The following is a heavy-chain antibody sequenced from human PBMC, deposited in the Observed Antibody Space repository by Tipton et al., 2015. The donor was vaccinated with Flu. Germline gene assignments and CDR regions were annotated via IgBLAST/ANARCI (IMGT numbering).Heavy chain of an antibody. CDR3: ARRDYSNYVSEPKNWFDP. CDR1: GDAIHSTFL. J-gene: IGHJ5*02. CDR2: VFPSGGG. D-gene: IGHD4-11*01. Sequence: TLSLTCSVSGDAIHSTFLWGWIRQPPGRGLEWIGNVFPSGGGYFNPSLKSRLAISVDTSKIEFSLKLTSVTAADTAVYFCARRDYSNYVSEPKNWFDPWGQGTLVTVSS. V-gene: IGHV4-38-2*01.